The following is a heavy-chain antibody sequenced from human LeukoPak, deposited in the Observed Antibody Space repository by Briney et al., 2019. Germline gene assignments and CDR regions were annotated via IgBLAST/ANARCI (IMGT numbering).Heavy chain of an antibody. J-gene: IGHJ4*02. D-gene: IGHD1/OR15-1a*01. CDR1: GDSVSSKSAV. CDR3: ARGTAAAFEY. CDR2: TYYRSKWSN. Sequence: SQTLSVTCAISGDSVSSKSAVWHWIRHSPPRGLEWLGRTYYRSKWSNDYAVSVKSRITINPDTSKNQFSLQLNSVTPEDAAVYYCARGTAAAFEYWGQGTLVTVS. V-gene: IGHV6-1*01.